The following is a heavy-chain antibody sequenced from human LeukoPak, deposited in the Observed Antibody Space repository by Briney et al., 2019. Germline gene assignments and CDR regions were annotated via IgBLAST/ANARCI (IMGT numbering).Heavy chain of an antibody. CDR3: ARDVVADPYNWFDP. Sequence: SVKVSCKASGGTFSSYAISWVRQAPGQGLEWMGGIIPIFGTANYAQKFQGRVTITADESTSTAYMELSSLRSEDTAVYYCARDVVADPYNWFDPWGQGTLVTVSS. J-gene: IGHJ5*02. D-gene: IGHD2-2*01. V-gene: IGHV1-69*13. CDR1: GGTFSSYA. CDR2: IIPIFGTA.